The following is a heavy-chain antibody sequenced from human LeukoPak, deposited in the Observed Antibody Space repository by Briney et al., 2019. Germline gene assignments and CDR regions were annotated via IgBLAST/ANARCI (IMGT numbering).Heavy chain of an antibody. CDR3: AKPTQWLVHDAFDI. CDR1: GDSISSGRYH. Sequence: PSQTLSLTCTVSGDSISSGRYHWSRGRQQAGKGLERFWRIYTHGSTNYNPSLKNRVTISVDTSKNQISRKLSSMTAADTAVYYCAKPTQWLVHDAFDIWGQGTMVTVSS. D-gene: IGHD6-19*01. CDR2: IYTHGST. V-gene: IGHV4-61*02. J-gene: IGHJ3*02.